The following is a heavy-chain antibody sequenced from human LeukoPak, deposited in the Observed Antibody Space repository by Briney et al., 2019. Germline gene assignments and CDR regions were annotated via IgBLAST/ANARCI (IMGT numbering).Heavy chain of an antibody. CDR1: GYTLTELS. J-gene: IGHJ4*02. CDR3: ATGLFFQVDTAMATVPYFDY. D-gene: IGHD5-18*01. CDR2: FDPEDGET. V-gene: IGHV1-24*01. Sequence: ASVKVSCKVSGYTLTELSMHWVRQAPGKGLGWMGGFDPEDGETIYAQKFQGRVPMTEDTSTDTAYMELSSLRSEDTAVYYCATGLFFQVDTAMATVPYFDYWGQGTLVTVSS.